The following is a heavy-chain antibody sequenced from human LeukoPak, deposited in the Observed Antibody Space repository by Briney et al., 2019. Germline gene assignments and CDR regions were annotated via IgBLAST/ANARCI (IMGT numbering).Heavy chain of an antibody. Sequence: ASVKVSCKASGHTFSGYYIHWVRQAPGQGLEWMGWINPNSGGTKYAQNFQGRVTMTRDTSISTAYMGLSRLRSDDTAVYYCAKGRVVAGSKSLTYHWFDPWGQGTLVTVSS. CDR3: AKGRVVAGSKSLTYHWFDP. D-gene: IGHD6-19*01. J-gene: IGHJ5*02. CDR2: INPNSGGT. CDR1: GHTFSGYY. V-gene: IGHV1-2*02.